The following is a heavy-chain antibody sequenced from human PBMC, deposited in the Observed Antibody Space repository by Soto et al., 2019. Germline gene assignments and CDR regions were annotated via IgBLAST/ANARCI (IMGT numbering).Heavy chain of an antibody. D-gene: IGHD5-18*01. CDR1: GGSISSYY. J-gene: IGHJ4*02. V-gene: IGHV4-59*01. CDR2: IYYSGST. CDR3: AGVQTEDTAIFDY. Sequence: SETLSLTCTVSGGSISSYYWSWIRQPPGKGLEWIGYIYYSGSTNYNPSLKSRVTISVDTSKNQFSLKLSSVTAADTAVYYCAGVQTEDTAIFDYWGQGTLVTVSS.